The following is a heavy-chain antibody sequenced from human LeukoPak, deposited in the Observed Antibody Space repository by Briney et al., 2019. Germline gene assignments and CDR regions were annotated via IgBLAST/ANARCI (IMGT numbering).Heavy chain of an antibody. D-gene: IGHD3-22*01. J-gene: IGHJ6*02. Sequence: SETLSLTRDVFGGSFTDYFWTWLRQSPGKGLEWIGEINDYTGNTNYNPSLNSRVSISLEKSKNQFSLELRSVTAADTAVYYCARGRIAKIVVVHSFHYGMDVWGQGTTVTVSS. CDR2: INDYTGNT. CDR3: ARGRIAKIVVVHSFHYGMDV. CDR1: GGSFTDYF. V-gene: IGHV4-34*01.